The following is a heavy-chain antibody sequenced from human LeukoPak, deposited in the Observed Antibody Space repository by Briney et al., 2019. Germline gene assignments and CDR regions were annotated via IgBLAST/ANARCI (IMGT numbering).Heavy chain of an antibody. D-gene: IGHD1-26*01. CDR3: ARTYGVGATQYYFDY. CDR2: ISAYNANT. V-gene: IGHV1-18*01. Sequence: ASVKVACKASGYTLTSYGISWVRQAPGQGLGQGLEWMGWISAYNANTIYAQKLQDRVTMTTDTSTSTAYMELRSLTSDDTAVYYCARTYGVGATQYYFDYWGQGTLVTVSS. CDR1: GYTLTSYG. J-gene: IGHJ4*02.